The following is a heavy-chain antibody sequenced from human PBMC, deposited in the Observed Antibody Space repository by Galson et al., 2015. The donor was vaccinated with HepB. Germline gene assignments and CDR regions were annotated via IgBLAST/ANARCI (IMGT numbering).Heavy chain of an antibody. J-gene: IGHJ4*02. Sequence: SLRLSCAASGFTFSSYSMNWVRQAPGKGLEWVSYISSSSSTIYYADSVKGRFTISRDNAKNSLYLQMNSLRAEDTAVYYCARDSWLLWFGELPLYYFDYWGQGTLVTVSS. CDR1: GFTFSSYS. CDR3: ARDSWLLWFGELPLYYFDY. D-gene: IGHD3-10*01. CDR2: ISSSSSTI. V-gene: IGHV3-48*01.